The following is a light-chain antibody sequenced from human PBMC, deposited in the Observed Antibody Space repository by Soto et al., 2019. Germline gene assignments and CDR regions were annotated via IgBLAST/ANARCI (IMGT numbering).Light chain of an antibody. Sequence: QAVVTQEPSFSVSPGGTVTLTCGLSSGSVSTTYYPTWFQQTPGQAPRTLIYNTNTRSSGVPDRFSGSILGNKAALTITGAQADDDADYYCVLYVGGGIRVFGGGTKVTVL. J-gene: IGLJ2*01. CDR2: NTN. CDR3: VLYVGGGIRV. V-gene: IGLV8-61*01. CDR1: SGSVSTTYY.